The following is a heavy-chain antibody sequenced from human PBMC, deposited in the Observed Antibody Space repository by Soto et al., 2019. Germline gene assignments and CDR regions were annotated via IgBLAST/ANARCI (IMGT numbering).Heavy chain of an antibody. Sequence: QVQLQESGPGLVKPSETLSLTCAVSGGSISTNDWWTWFRQPPGKGLEWIGDIHHTGSTTNYSPTLQSRVTVSIDKSENQFSLRLTSVTAADTAVYYCATRDCTNNVCHFPWGQGTLVTVSS. V-gene: IGHV4-4*02. J-gene: IGHJ5*02. D-gene: IGHD2-8*01. CDR1: GGSISTNDW. CDR3: ATRDCTNNVCHFP. CDR2: IHHTGSTT.